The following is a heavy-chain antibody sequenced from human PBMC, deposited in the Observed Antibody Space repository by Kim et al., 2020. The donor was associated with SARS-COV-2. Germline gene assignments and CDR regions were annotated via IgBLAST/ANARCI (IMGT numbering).Heavy chain of an antibody. J-gene: IGHJ3*02. CDR1: GYTFTSYA. CDR3: ARAKPPSMIVVRPNPPAFDI. D-gene: IGHD3-22*01. Sequence: ASVKVSCKASGYTFTSYAMHWVRQAPGQRLEWMGWINAGNGNTKYSQKFQGRVTITRDTSASTAYMELSSLRSEDTAVYYCARAKPPSMIVVRPNPPAFDIWGQGTMVTVSS. V-gene: IGHV1-3*01. CDR2: INAGNGNT.